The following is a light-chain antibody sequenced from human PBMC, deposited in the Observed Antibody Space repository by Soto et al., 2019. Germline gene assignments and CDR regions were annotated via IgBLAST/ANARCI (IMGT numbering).Light chain of an antibody. CDR1: QSISYSSNKKNQ. V-gene: IGKV4-1*01. CDR2: WAS. J-gene: IGKJ5*01. Sequence: DIVMTQSPDSLAVSLGERATINCKSSQSISYSSNKKNQLAWYQQKPGQPPQLLIYWASTRESGVPDRFTGSGSGTDFTLTIISLQAEDVAVYYCQQYHSSPVTFGQGTRLEMK. CDR3: QQYHSSPVT.